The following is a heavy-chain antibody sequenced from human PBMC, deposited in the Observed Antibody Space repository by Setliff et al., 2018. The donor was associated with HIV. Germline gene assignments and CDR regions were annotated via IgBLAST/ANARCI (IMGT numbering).Heavy chain of an antibody. CDR3: ATLWAVHSDYDRHLEH. V-gene: IGHV1-2*02. J-gene: IGHJ4*02. CDR2: VDPHTGGT. CDR1: GSTFNVYY. Sequence: GASVKVSCKASGSTFNVYYVHWVRQAPGQGLEWMGWVDPHTGGTTYAQKFQGRVTMTRDTSISTVYLELSRLRSDDTAVYFCATLWAVHSDYDRHLEHWGQGTLVTVSS. D-gene: IGHD5-12*01.